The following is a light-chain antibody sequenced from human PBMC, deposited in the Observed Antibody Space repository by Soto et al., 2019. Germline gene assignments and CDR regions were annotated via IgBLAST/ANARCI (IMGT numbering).Light chain of an antibody. CDR1: SNDVGGYDY. CDR2: AVS. Sequence: QSALTQPASVSGSPGQSITISCSGTSNDVGGYDYVSWYQQHPGKAPKLVIYAVSNRPSWVSNRFSGSKSGNTASLTISGLQPEDEADYYCNSYTSSSTLVFGGGTKLTVL. CDR3: NSYTSSSTLV. J-gene: IGLJ2*01. V-gene: IGLV2-14*01.